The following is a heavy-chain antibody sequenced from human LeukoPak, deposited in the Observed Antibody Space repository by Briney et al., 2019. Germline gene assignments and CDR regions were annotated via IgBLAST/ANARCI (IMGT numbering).Heavy chain of an antibody. J-gene: IGHJ4*02. CDR2: IYHSGST. D-gene: IGHD3-22*01. CDR1: GYSISSGFY. Sequence: SETLSLTCTVSGYSISSGFYWGWIRQPPGKGLEWIGSIYHSGSTYYNPSRKSRVTMSVDTSKNQFSLKLSSVTAADTAVYYCATDSSGYYYFDYWGQGTLVTVSS. CDR3: ATDSSGYYYFDY. V-gene: IGHV4-38-2*02.